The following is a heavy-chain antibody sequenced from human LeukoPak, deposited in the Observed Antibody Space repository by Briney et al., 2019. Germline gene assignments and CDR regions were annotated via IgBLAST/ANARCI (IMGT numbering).Heavy chain of an antibody. V-gene: IGHV3-15*01. J-gene: IGHJ4*02. D-gene: IGHD3-10*01. CDR1: GFTLSSAW. CDR2: IKSKTNGETR. Sequence: GGSLRLSCAASGFTLSSAWMNWVRQAPGKGLEWVGLIKSKTNGETRDYAAPVKGRFTISRDDSKNTAYLQMDSLKTEDTAVYYCTGNYYGSGSYADFDYWGQGTLVTVSS. CDR3: TGNYYGSGSYADFDY.